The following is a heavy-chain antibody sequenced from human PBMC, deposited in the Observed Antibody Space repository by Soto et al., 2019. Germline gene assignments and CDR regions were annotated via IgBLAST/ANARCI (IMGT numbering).Heavy chain of an antibody. Sequence: EVQLVESGGGLVKPGGSLRLSCAASGFTFSSYSMNWVRQAPGKGLEWVSSISSSSSYIYYEDSVKGRFTISRDNAKNSLYLQMNSLRAEDAAVYYCARVGWGSSRPPSSYMDVWGKGTTVTVSS. V-gene: IGHV3-21*01. CDR2: ISSSSSYI. J-gene: IGHJ6*03. CDR3: ARVGWGSSRPPSSYMDV. D-gene: IGHD6-13*01. CDR1: GFTFSSYS.